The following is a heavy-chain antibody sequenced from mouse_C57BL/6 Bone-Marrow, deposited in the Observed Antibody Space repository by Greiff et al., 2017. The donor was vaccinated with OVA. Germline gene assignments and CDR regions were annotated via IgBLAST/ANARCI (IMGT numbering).Heavy chain of an antibody. CDR1: GYAFSSSW. CDR2: IYPGDGDT. J-gene: IGHJ2*01. CDR3: ARLRTTAYYFDY. D-gene: IGHD1-2*01. V-gene: IGHV1-82*01. Sequence: QVQLQQSGPELVKPGASVKISCKASGYAFSSSWMNWVKQRPGKGLPWIGRIYPGDGDTNYNGKFKGKATLTADKSSSTAYMQLSSLTSEDSAVYFCARLRTTAYYFDYWGQGTTLTVSS.